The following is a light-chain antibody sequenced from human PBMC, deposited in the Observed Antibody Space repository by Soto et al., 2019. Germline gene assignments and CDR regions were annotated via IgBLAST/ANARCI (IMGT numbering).Light chain of an antibody. CDR1: QSVSRN. J-gene: IGKJ1*01. CDR3: QQHNNWLRT. CDR2: GAS. V-gene: IGKV3-15*01. Sequence: EILMTQSPATLSVSPGERATLSCRASQSVSRNLAWYQQKPGQAPRLLIYGASTRATGVPARFSGSGSGTEFTLTISSLQSEDFAIYYCQQHNNWLRTFGQGTKVEIK.